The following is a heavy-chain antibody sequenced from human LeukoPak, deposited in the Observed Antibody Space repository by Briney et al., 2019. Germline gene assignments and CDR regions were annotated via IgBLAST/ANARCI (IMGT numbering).Heavy chain of an antibody. CDR3: ARGRTTVITQRYYYDYMDV. J-gene: IGHJ6*03. CDR2: INQDGSEK. D-gene: IGHD4-17*01. Sequence: GGSLRLSCAASGFTFSSYWMSWVRQAPGKGLEWVASINQDGSEKYYVDSVKGRFTISRDNAKNSLYLQMNSLRAEDTAVYYCARGRTTVITQRYYYDYMDVWGKGTTVTVSS. CDR1: GFTFSSYW. V-gene: IGHV3-7*01.